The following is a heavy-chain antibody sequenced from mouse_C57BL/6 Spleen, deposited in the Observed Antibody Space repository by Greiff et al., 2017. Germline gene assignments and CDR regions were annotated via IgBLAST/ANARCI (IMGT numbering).Heavy chain of an antibody. CDR3: AREQLRLRDYAMDY. D-gene: IGHD3-2*02. Sequence: VQLQQSGPGLVKPSQSLSLTCSVTGYSITSGYYWNWIRQFPGNKLEWMGYISYDGSNNYNPSLKNRISITRDTSKNQFFLKLNSVTTEDTATYYCAREQLRLRDYAMDYWGQGTSVTVSS. V-gene: IGHV3-6*01. J-gene: IGHJ4*01. CDR1: GYSITSGYY. CDR2: ISYDGSN.